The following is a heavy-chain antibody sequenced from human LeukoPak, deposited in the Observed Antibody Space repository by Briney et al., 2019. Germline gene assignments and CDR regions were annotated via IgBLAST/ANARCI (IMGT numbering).Heavy chain of an antibody. CDR3: AKSIAVAGKTLFDY. Sequence: GGSLRLSCAASGFAFSDYYMTWICQAPGKGLEWVSYISSGSSYTNQGDAVEGRFTISRDNAKNSLYLQMNSLRAEDTAVYYCAKSIAVAGKTLFDYWGQGTLVTVSS. CDR2: ISSGSSYT. J-gene: IGHJ4*02. D-gene: IGHD6-19*01. V-gene: IGHV3-11*03. CDR1: GFAFSDYY.